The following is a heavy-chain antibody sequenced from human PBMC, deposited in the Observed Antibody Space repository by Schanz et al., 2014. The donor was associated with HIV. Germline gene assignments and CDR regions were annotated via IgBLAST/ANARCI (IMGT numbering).Heavy chain of an antibody. CDR3: ARDLGEVVAARH. CDR1: GYTFFSYD. V-gene: IGHV1-8*01. CDR2: MNPHSGET. D-gene: IGHD2-15*01. J-gene: IGHJ4*02. Sequence: QVQLVQSGAEVKKPGASVKVSCKASGYTFFSYDINWVRQATGQGLEWMGRMNPHSGETAYAQKFEGRLIMARDTSITTAYMELTSLRSEDTAVYYCARDLGEVVAARHWGQGTLVTVSS.